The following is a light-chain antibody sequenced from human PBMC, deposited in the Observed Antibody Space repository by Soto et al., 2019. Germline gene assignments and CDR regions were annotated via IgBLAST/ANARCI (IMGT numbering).Light chain of an antibody. CDR3: QQRSNSYT. Sequence: EVVLTQSPATLSLSPGERATLSCRASQSVASYLAWYQQTPGQAPRLLIFDASNRATGIPARFNGSGSGTDFTLTISSLEPEDFAVYYCQQRSNSYTFGQGTKLEIK. CDR1: QSVASY. CDR2: DAS. J-gene: IGKJ2*01. V-gene: IGKV3-11*01.